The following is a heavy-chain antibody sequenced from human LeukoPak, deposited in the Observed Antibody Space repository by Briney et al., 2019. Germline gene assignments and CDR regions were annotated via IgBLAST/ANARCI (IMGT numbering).Heavy chain of an antibody. CDR1: GGSFSGYY. CDR2: INHSGST. CDR3: ARAAAGIDVYGYYFDY. D-gene: IGHD6-13*01. V-gene: IGHV4-34*01. Sequence: PSETLSLTCAVYGGSFSGYYWSWIRQPPGKGLEWIGEINHSGSTNYNPSLKSRVTISVDTSKNQFSLKLSSVTAADTAVYYCARAAAGIDVYGYYFDYWGQGTLVTVSS. J-gene: IGHJ4*02.